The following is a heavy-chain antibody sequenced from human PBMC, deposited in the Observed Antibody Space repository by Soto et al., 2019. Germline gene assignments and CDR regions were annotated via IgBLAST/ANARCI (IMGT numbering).Heavy chain of an antibody. V-gene: IGHV1-69*02. CDR1: GGSFSSYT. CDR3: TLGRGGYSSSSSPN. CDR2: ITPILGIA. J-gene: IGHJ4*02. D-gene: IGHD6-6*01. Sequence: ASVKVSCKASGGSFSSYTISWVRQAPGQGLEWMGRITPILGIANYAQKFQGRVTITADKSTSTAYMELSSLRSEDTAVYYCTLGRGGYSSSSSPNWGQGTLVTVSS.